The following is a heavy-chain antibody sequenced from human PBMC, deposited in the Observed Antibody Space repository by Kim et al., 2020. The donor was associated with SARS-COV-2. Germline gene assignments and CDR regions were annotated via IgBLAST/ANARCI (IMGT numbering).Heavy chain of an antibody. V-gene: IGHV3-30-3*01. CDR1: GFTFSRYA. D-gene: IGHD6-13*01. CDR2: ISYDGSNK. Sequence: GGSLRLSCAASGFTFSRYAMHWVRQAPGKGLEWVAVISYDGSNKYYADSVKGRFTISRDNSKNTMYLQMNSLRTEDTAVYYCASNLYTSSWSSSSDYWGEASLVPVSS. J-gene: IGHJ4*02. CDR3: ASNLYTSSWSSSSDY.